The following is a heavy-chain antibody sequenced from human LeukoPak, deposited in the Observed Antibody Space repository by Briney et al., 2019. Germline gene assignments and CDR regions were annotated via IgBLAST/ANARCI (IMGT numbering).Heavy chain of an antibody. CDR2: IFHSGRT. V-gene: IGHV4-38-2*02. J-gene: IGHJ5*02. CDR3: ARGLQPTGTTGNWFDP. Sequence: SETLSLTCTVSGYSISSGYYWGWIRQSPGKGLEWIGSIFHSGRTYYNPSLKSRVTTSVDTPKNRFSLRLSSVTAADTAVYYCARGLQPTGTTGNWFDPWGQGTLVTVSS. D-gene: IGHD1-1*01. CDR1: GYSISSGYY.